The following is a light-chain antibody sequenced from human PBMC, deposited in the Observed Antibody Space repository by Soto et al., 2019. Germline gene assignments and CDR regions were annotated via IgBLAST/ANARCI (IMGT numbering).Light chain of an antibody. Sequence: DIQMTQSPSSVSASVGDRVTITCRASQGINRWVAWYQQKPGNAPKLLIYGASRLQSGVPSRFSGYGSGTDFTLTISGLQPEDVATYFCQQADSFPPWTFGQGTKVEIK. CDR3: QQADSFPPWT. CDR2: GAS. J-gene: IGKJ1*01. V-gene: IGKV1-12*01. CDR1: QGINRW.